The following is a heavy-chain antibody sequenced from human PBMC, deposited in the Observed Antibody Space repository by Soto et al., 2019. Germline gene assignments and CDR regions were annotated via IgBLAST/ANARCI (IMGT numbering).Heavy chain of an antibody. D-gene: IGHD2-2*01. Sequence: SETLSLTCAVYGGSFSGYYWSWIRQPPGKGLEWIGEINHSGSTNHNPCLKSRVTISVDTSKNQFSLKLSSVTAADTAVYYCARGRYCSSTSCYLHYGMDVWGQGTTVTVSS. CDR2: INHSGST. V-gene: IGHV4-34*01. J-gene: IGHJ6*02. CDR1: GGSFSGYY. CDR3: ARGRYCSSTSCYLHYGMDV.